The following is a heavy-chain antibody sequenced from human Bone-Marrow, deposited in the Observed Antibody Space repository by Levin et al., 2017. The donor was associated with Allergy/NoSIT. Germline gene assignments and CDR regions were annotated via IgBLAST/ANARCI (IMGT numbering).Heavy chain of an antibody. V-gene: IGHV3-23*01. CDR3: ARDAPEGKVNGGRTFEI. D-gene: IGHD1-14*01. Sequence: GGSLRLSCAASGFTFSRFAMMWARQAPGRGLEWVSSISGNGVNTYYVDSGRGRFTISRDNSKNTLYLQMNSLTAEDTAVYFCARDAPEGKVNGGRTFEIWGQGTMVTVSP. CDR2: ISGNGVNT. J-gene: IGHJ3*02. CDR1: GFTFSRFA.